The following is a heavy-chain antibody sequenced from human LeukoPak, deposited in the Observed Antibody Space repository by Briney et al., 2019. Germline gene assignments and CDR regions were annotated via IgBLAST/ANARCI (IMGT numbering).Heavy chain of an antibody. J-gene: IGHJ3*02. CDR1: GYTFTSYG. D-gene: IGHD3-10*01. Sequence: GASVKVSCKASGYTFTSYGISWVRQAPGQGLEWMGWISAYNGNTNYAQKLQGRVTMTTDTSTSTAYMELRSLRSDDTAVYYCARPQYYYGSGSYSVAFDIWGQGTMVTVSS. V-gene: IGHV1-18*04. CDR3: ARPQYYYGSGSYSVAFDI. CDR2: ISAYNGNT.